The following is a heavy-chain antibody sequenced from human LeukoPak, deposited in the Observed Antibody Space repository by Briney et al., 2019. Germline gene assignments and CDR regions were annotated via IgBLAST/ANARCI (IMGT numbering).Heavy chain of an antibody. CDR2: INQDDSQI. D-gene: IGHD3-10*01. Sequence: GGSLRLSCAASGFTFNKYWLTWVRQPPGKGLEWVANINQDDSQIYYLESVEGRFTITRDNAKNSLHLQMNSLRAEDTAIYYCASGYYYSGTYYLSFFDYWGQGTLVTVSS. J-gene: IGHJ4*02. V-gene: IGHV3-7*01. CDR3: ASGYYYSGTYYLSFFDY. CDR1: GFTFNKYW.